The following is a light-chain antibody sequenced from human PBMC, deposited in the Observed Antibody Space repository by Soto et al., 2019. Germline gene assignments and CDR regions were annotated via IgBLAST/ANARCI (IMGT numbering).Light chain of an antibody. CDR2: WAS. CDR1: QSVLYSSNNKNY. J-gene: IGKJ4*01. CDR3: QQYYTTPRT. Sequence: DIVMTQSPDSLAVSLGERATINCKSSQSVLYSSNNKNYLAWYQQKPGQPPKLLISWASTRESGVPDRFSGSGSGTDFTLTISSLQAEDVAVYYCQQYYTTPRTLGGWTKVEIK. V-gene: IGKV4-1*01.